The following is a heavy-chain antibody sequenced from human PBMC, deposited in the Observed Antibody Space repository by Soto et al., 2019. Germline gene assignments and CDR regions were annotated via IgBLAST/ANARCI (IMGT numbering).Heavy chain of an antibody. CDR2: IHPNSGDT. Sequence: ASVKVSCKASGYTFTGYYIHWVRQAPGQGLEWMGWIHPNSGDTNYAQKFQDWVTLTRDTSISTAYLEVRTLTSDDTAVYFCAREGGIGAAAYFDYWGRGTLVTVSS. CDR1: GYTFTGYY. D-gene: IGHD6-13*01. J-gene: IGHJ4*02. CDR3: AREGGIGAAAYFDY. V-gene: IGHV1-2*04.